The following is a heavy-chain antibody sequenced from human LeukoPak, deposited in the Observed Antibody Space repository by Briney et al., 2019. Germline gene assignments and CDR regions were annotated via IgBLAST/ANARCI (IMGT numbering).Heavy chain of an antibody. J-gene: IGHJ4*02. CDR3: AREYSSSSGSVSDY. CDR1: GFTFSSYN. V-gene: IGHV3-48*02. D-gene: IGHD6-6*01. CDR2: ITSGSSTI. Sequence: GGSLRLSCAASGFTFSSYNMNWVRQAPGKGLGWVSYITSGSSTIYYADSVKGRFTISRDNAKNSLYLQMNSLRDEDTAVYYCAREYSSSSGSVSDYWGQGTLVTVSS.